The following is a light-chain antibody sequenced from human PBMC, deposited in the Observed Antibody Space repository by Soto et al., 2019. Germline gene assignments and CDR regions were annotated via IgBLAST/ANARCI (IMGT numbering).Light chain of an antibody. J-gene: IGLJ1*01. Sequence: QSVLTQPASVSGSPGQSITISCTGTSSDVGGYNYVSWYQQHPGKAPKLMIYEVSNRPSGVSNRFSGSKSGNTASLTISGLQAEDEADYYCSSYTSSSTLVVFGTGTKFTVL. V-gene: IGLV2-14*01. CDR1: SSDVGGYNY. CDR2: EVS. CDR3: SSYTSSSTLVV.